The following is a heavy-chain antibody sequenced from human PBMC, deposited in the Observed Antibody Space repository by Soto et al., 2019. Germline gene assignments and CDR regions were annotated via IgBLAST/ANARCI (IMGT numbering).Heavy chain of an antibody. CDR1: XXXXXXXX. CDR3: AIQYYYMVV. D-gene: IGHD4-4*01. CDR2: ISGSGGST. J-gene: IGHJ6*03. Sequence: EVQLLESGGGLVQXXXXLRLXXXXXXXXXXXXXXSWVRQAPGKGLEWVSAISGSGGSTYYADSVKGRFTISRDNSKNTLYLQMNSLRAEDTAVYYCAIQYYYMVVWGKGTTVTVSS. V-gene: IGHV3-23*01.